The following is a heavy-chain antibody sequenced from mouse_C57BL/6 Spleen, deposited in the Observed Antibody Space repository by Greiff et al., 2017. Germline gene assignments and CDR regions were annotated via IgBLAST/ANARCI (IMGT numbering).Heavy chain of an antibody. J-gene: IGHJ3*01. CDR3: AKDYGSSWFAY. Sequence: VQLQQPGAELVKPGASVKMSCKASGYTFTSYWITWVKQRPGQGLEWIGDLDPGSGSTNYNEKFKSKATLTVDTSPSTAYMQLSSLTSEDSAVYDCAKDYGSSWFAYWGKGTLVTVSA. V-gene: IGHV1-55*01. CDR1: GYTFTSYW. CDR2: LDPGSGST. D-gene: IGHD1-1*01.